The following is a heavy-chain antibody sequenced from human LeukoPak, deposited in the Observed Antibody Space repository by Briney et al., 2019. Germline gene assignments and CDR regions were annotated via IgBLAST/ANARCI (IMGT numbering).Heavy chain of an antibody. V-gene: IGHV4-59*02. D-gene: IGHD2-21*01. CDR2: VYYSGST. J-gene: IGHJ2*01. CDR1: GGSVSSYY. CDR3: AREANSPTARYWYFDL. Sequence: SETLSLXCTVSGGSVSSYYWSWMRRSPGKGLESIGYVYYSGSTNYNPALKSRVTISLDTSENQFSLKLSSVTAADTAVYYCAREANSPTARYWYFDLWGRGTQVTVSS.